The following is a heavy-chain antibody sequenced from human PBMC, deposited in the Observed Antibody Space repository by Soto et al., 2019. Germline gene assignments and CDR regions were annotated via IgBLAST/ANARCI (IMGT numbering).Heavy chain of an antibody. CDR2: IYSGGST. CDR3: ARSTVVTGDYYGMDV. Sequence: EVQRVESGGGLIQPGGSLRLSCAASGFTVSSNYMSWVRQAPGKGLEWVSVIYSGGSTYYADSVKGRFTISRDNSKNTLYLQMNSLRAEDTAVYYCARSTVVTGDYYGMDVWGQGTTVTVSS. V-gene: IGHV3-53*01. J-gene: IGHJ6*02. D-gene: IGHD7-27*01. CDR1: GFTVSSNY.